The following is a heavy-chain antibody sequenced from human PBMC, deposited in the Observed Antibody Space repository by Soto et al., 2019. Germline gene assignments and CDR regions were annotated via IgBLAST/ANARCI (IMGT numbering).Heavy chain of an antibody. D-gene: IGHD6-13*01. CDR2: ISSSSSYI. V-gene: IGHV3-21*01. Sequence: EVQLVESGGGLVKPGGSLRLSCAASGFTFSSYSMNWVRQAPGKGLEWVSSISSSSSYIYYADSVKGRFTISRDNAKNSLYLQMNSLRAEDTAVYYCARGGYSSSWYPLDGYYYGMDVWGQGTTVTVSS. CDR3: ARGGYSSSWYPLDGYYYGMDV. J-gene: IGHJ6*02. CDR1: GFTFSSYS.